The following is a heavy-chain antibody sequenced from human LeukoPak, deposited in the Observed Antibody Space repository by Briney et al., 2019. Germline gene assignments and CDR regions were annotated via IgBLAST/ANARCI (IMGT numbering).Heavy chain of an antibody. J-gene: IGHJ5*02. CDR2: NKYDGSVT. Sequence: GGSLRLSCAASGFTFSSYAMSWVRQAPGKGLEWVARNKYDGSVTTYADSVKGRFTISRDNGKNTLYLHMNSLRAEDTAVYYCAKSDWFDAWGQGTLVTVSS. V-gene: IGHV3-74*01. CDR1: GFTFSSYA. CDR3: AKSDWFDA.